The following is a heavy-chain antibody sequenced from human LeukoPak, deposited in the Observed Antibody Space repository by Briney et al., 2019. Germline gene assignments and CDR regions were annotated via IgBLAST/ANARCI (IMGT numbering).Heavy chain of an antibody. Sequence: ASVKVSCKTSGYTFTDYYIHWVRQAPGQGLEWMGWINPKSGATDFAQKFQGRITLTRDTSITTAHMEMNRLTSDDTAVYFCTIDEWELPGYWGQGTRVTVAT. CDR3: TIDEWELPGY. CDR1: GYTFTDYY. CDR2: INPKSGAT. J-gene: IGHJ4*02. D-gene: IGHD1-26*01. V-gene: IGHV1-2*02.